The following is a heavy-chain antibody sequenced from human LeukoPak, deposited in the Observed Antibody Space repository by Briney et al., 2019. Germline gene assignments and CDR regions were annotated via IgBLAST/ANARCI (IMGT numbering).Heavy chain of an antibody. V-gene: IGHV3-30*02. CDR2: VRYDGSNK. Sequence: QPGGSLRLSCSASGFTFSRYGMHWVRQAPGKGLQWVAFVRYDGSNKYYADSVKGRFAMSRDNSKNTLYLQINSLRAEDTAVYYCAKSRGEQLYFRDSDYWGQGTLVTVSS. J-gene: IGHJ4*02. CDR3: AKSRGEQLYFRDSDY. D-gene: IGHD1/OR15-1a*01. CDR1: GFTFSRYG.